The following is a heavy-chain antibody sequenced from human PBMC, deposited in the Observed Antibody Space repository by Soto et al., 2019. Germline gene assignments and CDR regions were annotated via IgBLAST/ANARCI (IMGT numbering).Heavy chain of an antibody. CDR2: INAGNGNT. Sequence: GASVKVSCKASGYTFTSYAMHWVRQAPGQRLEWMGWINAGNGNTKYSQKFQGRVTITRDTSASTAYMELSSLRSEDTAVYYCARDRYGSGSYSGYYYYYMYVWGKGTTVTVSS. D-gene: IGHD3-10*01. V-gene: IGHV1-3*01. CDR3: ARDRYGSGSYSGYYYYYMYV. J-gene: IGHJ6*03. CDR1: GYTFTSYA.